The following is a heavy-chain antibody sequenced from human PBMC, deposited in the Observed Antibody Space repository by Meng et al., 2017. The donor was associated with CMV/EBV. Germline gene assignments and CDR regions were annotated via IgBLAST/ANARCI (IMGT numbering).Heavy chain of an antibody. V-gene: IGHV1-69*05. CDR3: ARHHPAGYCSSTSCPQRWFDP. J-gene: IGHJ5*02. Sequence: SVKVSCKASGGTFSSYAISWVRQAPGQGLEWMGGIIPIFGTANYAQKFQGRVTITTDESTSTAYMELSSLRSEDTAVYCCARHHPAGYCSSTSCPQRWFDPWGQGTLVTVSS. CDR2: IIPIFGTA. D-gene: IGHD2-2*01. CDR1: GGTFSSYA.